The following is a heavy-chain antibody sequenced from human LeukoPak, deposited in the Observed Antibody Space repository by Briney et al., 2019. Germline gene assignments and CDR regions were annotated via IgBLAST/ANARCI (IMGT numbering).Heavy chain of an antibody. CDR3: ARQGGGSYAP. V-gene: IGHV4-39*01. CDR1: GGSISSSSYY. CDR2: IYYSGST. D-gene: IGHD1-26*01. J-gene: IGHJ4*02. Sequence: SETLSLTCTVSGGSISSSSYYWGWIRQPPGKGLEWIGSIYYSGSTYYNPSLKSRVTISVDTSKNQFSLKLSSVTAADTAVYYCARQGGGSYAPWGQGTLVTVSS.